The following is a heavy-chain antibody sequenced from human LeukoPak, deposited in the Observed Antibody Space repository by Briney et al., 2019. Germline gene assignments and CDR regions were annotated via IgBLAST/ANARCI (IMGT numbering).Heavy chain of an antibody. CDR1: GFTFSSYS. CDR3: ATRYCSSTTCYAFDY. Sequence: GGSLRLSCAASGFTFSSYSMNWVRQAPGKGLEWVSSISSSSGYIYYADSVKGRFTISRDNAKNSLYLQMNSLRAEDTAVYYCATRYCSSTTCYAFDYWGQGTLVTVSS. V-gene: IGHV3-21*01. CDR2: ISSSSGYI. J-gene: IGHJ4*02. D-gene: IGHD2-2*01.